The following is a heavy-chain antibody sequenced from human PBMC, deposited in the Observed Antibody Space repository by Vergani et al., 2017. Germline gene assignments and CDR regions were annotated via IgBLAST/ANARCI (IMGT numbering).Heavy chain of an antibody. V-gene: IGHV4-4*08. CDR1: GGSISSYY. CDR2: IYTSGST. Sequence: QVQLQESGPGLVKPSETLSLTCTVSGGSISSYYWSWIRQPPGKGLEWIGYIYTSGSTNYNPSLKSRVTMSVDTSKNQFSLKLSSVTAADTAVYYCARDHVVVAARRTANWFDAWGQGTLVTVSS. CDR3: ARDHVVVAARRTANWFDA. D-gene: IGHD2-15*01. J-gene: IGHJ5*02.